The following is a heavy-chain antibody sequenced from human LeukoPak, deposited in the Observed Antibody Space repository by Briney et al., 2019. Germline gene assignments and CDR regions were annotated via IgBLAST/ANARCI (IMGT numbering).Heavy chain of an antibody. D-gene: IGHD4-23*01. CDR2: IYTSGST. Sequence: SETLSLTCTVSGGSISSYYWSWIRQPAGQGLEWIGRIYTSGSTNYNPSLKSRVTISVDKSKNQFSLKLSSVTAADTAVYYCAREVRGNPTHFDYWGQGTLVTVSS. CDR3: AREVRGNPTHFDY. CDR1: GGSISSYY. V-gene: IGHV4-4*07. J-gene: IGHJ4*02.